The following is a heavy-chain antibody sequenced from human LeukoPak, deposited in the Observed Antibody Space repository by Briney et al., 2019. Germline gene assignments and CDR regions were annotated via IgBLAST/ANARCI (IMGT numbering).Heavy chain of an antibody. CDR3: AKKKWLADAFDI. Sequence: PGGSLRLSCAASGFTFSNYPMTWVRLTPGTGLEWVSSISATGDTTYYADSVKGRFAISRDNSRSTLYLQMNSLRAEDTALYYCAKKKWLADAFDIWGQGTMVTVSS. CDR2: ISATGDTT. J-gene: IGHJ3*02. D-gene: IGHD6-19*01. CDR1: GFTFSNYP. V-gene: IGHV3-23*01.